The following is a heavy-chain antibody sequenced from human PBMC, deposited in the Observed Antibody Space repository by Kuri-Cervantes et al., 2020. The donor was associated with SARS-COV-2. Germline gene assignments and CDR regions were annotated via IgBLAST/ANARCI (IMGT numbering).Heavy chain of an antibody. Sequence: ASVKVSCKASGYTFTSYGISWVRQAPGQGLEWMGWISAYNGNTNYAQKLQGRVTMTTDTSTSTAYMELRSLRSDDTAVYYCARVKDIVVVPAASRNWFDPWGQGTLVTVSS. CDR3: ARVKDIVVVPAASRNWFDP. CDR1: GYTFTSYG. D-gene: IGHD2-2*01. J-gene: IGHJ5*02. CDR2: ISAYNGNT. V-gene: IGHV1-18*01.